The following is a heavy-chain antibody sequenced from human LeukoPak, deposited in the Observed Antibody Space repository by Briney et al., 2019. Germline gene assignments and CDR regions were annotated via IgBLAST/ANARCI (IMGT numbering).Heavy chain of an antibody. J-gene: IGHJ3*02. CDR1: GFTFSSYG. D-gene: IGHD4-17*01. CDR2: IRYDGSNK. Sequence: GGSLRLSCAASGFTFSSYGMHWVRQAPGKGLEWVAFIRYDGSNKYYADSVKGRFTISRDNSKNTLYLQMNSLRAEDTAVYYCARDRAGYGDYYGAFDIWGQGTMVTVSS. CDR3: ARDRAGYGDYYGAFDI. V-gene: IGHV3-30*02.